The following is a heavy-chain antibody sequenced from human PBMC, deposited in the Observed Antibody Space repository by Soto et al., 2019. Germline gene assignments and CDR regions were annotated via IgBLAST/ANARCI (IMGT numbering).Heavy chain of an antibody. CDR1: GFTFSSSS. D-gene: IGHD3-10*01. CDR2: ISSSSSII. CDR3: ARERANYGSGSKDV. Sequence: GGSLRLSCAASGFTFSSSSMNWVRQAPGKGLEWVSYISSSSSIIYYADSVKGRFTISRDNAKNSLYLQMNSLRDEDTAVYCCARERANYGSGSKDVWGQGTTVTVSS. V-gene: IGHV3-48*02. J-gene: IGHJ6*02.